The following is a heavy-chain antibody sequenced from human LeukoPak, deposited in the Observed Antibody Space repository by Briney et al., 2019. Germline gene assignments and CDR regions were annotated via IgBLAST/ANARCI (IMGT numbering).Heavy chain of an antibody. CDR2: IYYSGST. CDR3: AREVAGSGLSYNWFYP. Sequence: SETLSLTCTVSGGSISSYYWSWIQQPPGKGLEWLGYIYYSGSTNYNPSLKSRVTISVDTSKNQFSLKLRSVTAADTAVYYCAREVAGSGLSYNWFYPWGQGTLVTVSS. D-gene: IGHD6-19*01. J-gene: IGHJ5*02. CDR1: GGSISSYY. V-gene: IGHV4-59*01.